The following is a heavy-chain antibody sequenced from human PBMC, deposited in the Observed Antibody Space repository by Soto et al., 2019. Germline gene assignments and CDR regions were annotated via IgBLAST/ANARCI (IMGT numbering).Heavy chain of an antibody. CDR3: ARVVFGDYDRSKWFDP. CDR1: GFTFSDHY. CDR2: TRNKANSYTT. V-gene: IGHV3-72*01. Sequence: EVQLVESGGGLVQPGGSLRLSCAASGFTFSDHYMDWVRHAPGKGLEWVGRTRNKANSYTTEYAASVKGRFNISRDDSKNSLYLQMNSLKTEDTAVYYCARVVFGDYDRSKWFDPWGQGTLVTVSS. J-gene: IGHJ5*02. D-gene: IGHD4-17*01.